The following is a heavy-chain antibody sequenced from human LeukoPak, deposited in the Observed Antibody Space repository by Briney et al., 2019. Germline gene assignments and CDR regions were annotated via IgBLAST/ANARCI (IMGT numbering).Heavy chain of an antibody. CDR1: GGTFSSYA. CDR3: ARGDYGDHPFDY. J-gene: IGHJ4*02. CDR2: IIPIFGTA. D-gene: IGHD4-17*01. Sequence: ASVKVSCKASGGTFSSYAISWVRQAPGQGLEWMGGIIPIFGTANYEQKFQGRVTITADESTSTAYMELSSLRSEDTAVYYRARGDYGDHPFDYWGQGTLVTVSS. V-gene: IGHV1-69*13.